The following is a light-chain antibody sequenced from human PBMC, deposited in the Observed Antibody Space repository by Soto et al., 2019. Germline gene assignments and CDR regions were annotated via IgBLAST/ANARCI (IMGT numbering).Light chain of an antibody. V-gene: IGLV2-11*01. J-gene: IGLJ2*01. CDR2: DVS. Sequence: QSVLTQPRSVSGPPGQSVSISCSGTSCDVGTYNYVSWYQQHPGKAPKLMIYDVSKRPSGVPDRFSGSKSGNTASLTISGLQAEDEADYYCCSYAGGYTHAVFGGGTKVTLL. CDR1: SCDVGTYNY. CDR3: CSYAGGYTHAV.